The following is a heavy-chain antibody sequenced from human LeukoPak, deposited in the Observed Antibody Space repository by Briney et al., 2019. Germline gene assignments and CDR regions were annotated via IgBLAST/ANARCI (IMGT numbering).Heavy chain of an antibody. CDR2: IGTAGDT. V-gene: IGHV3-13*01. CDR1: GFTFSSYD. J-gene: IGHJ5*02. D-gene: IGHD6-6*01. Sequence: GGSLRLSCAASGFTFSSYDMHWVRQATGKGLAWVSAIGTAGDTYYPGSVKGRFTISRENAKNSLYLQMNSLRAGDTAVYYCARGRPGASHSNENWFDPWGQGTLVTVSS. CDR3: ARGRPGASHSNENWFDP.